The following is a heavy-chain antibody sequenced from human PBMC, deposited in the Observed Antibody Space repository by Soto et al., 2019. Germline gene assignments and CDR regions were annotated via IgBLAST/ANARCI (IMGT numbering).Heavy chain of an antibody. D-gene: IGHD2-2*01. CDR2: IYYSGTT. CDR3: ARQKRGGYCSSTSCYTGIDV. CDR1: GGSITSGDYY. J-gene: IGHJ6*02. V-gene: IGHV4-30-4*01. Sequence: QVQLQESGPGLVKPSQTLSLTCTVSGGSITSGDYYWSWIRQPPVKGLEWVGYIYYSGTTYYNPSLKSRVTISVDTSKNQFSLKLSSVTAADTAVYYCARQKRGGYCSSTSCYTGIDVWVRGTTVTVSS.